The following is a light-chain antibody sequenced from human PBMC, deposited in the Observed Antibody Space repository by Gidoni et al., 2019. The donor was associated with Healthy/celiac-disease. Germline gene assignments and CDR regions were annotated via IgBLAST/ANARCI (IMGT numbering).Light chain of an antibody. CDR3: QQSYSTPLLT. CDR2: AAS. Sequence: IRMTHSPSSLSASVGDRVTITYRASQSISSYLHWYQQQPGKAPKLLISAASSLQSGVPSRFCGSGSGTDFSITISSLQPEDFATYYCQQSYSTPLLTFGGGTKVEIK. V-gene: IGKV1-39*01. CDR1: QSISSY. J-gene: IGKJ4*01.